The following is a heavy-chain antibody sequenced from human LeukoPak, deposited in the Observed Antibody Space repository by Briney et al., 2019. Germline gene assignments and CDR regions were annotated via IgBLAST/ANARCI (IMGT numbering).Heavy chain of an antibody. CDR1: GFSFSSYA. V-gene: IGHV3-23*01. D-gene: IGHD3-10*01. J-gene: IGHJ4*02. CDR2: ISGSGSST. Sequence: PGGSLRLSCAASGFSFSSYAMSWVRQAPGKGLECVSVISGSGSSTYYADSVKGRFTISRDNAKNSLYLQMNSLRAEDTAVYYCARTYGSGSFWGQGTLVTVSS. CDR3: ARTYGSGSF.